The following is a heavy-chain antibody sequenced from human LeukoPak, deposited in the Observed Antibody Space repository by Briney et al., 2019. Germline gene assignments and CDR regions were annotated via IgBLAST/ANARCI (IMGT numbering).Heavy chain of an antibody. CDR1: GFTVSSNY. J-gene: IGHJ6*02. CDR2: ISASGGST. CDR3: AKYRYYEDYHYGMDV. V-gene: IGHV3-23*01. D-gene: IGHD3-22*01. Sequence: GGSLRLSCAGSGFTVSSNYMNWVRQAPGKGLEWVSGISASGGSTYYADSVKGRFTISRDNSKNTLYLQMSSLRADDTAVYYCAKYRYYEDYHYGMDVWGQGTTVTVSS.